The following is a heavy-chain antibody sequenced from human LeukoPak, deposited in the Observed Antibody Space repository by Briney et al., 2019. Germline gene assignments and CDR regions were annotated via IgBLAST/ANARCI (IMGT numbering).Heavy chain of an antibody. CDR1: GGSISSGSYS. CDR2: IYHSGST. J-gene: IGHJ4*02. Sequence: SETLSLTCAVSGGSISSGSYSWNWIRQPPGKGLEWIGYIYHSGSTYYNPSLKSRVTISVDTSKNQFSLRLNSVTAADTAVYYCARAVPYYYDTSGYYYGYFDYWGQGTLVTVSS. CDR3: ARAVPYYYDTSGYYYGYFDY. V-gene: IGHV4-30-2*01. D-gene: IGHD3-22*01.